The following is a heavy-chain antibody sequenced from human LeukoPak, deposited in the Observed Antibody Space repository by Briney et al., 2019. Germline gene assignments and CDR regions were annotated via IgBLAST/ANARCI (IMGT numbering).Heavy chain of an antibody. CDR2: ISYDGSNK. V-gene: IGHV3-30*03. CDR1: GFTFSSYS. J-gene: IGHJ6*02. CDR3: ARDWVVAATHYGMDV. D-gene: IGHD2-15*01. Sequence: GGSLRLSCAASGFTFSSYSMNWVRQAPGKGLEWVAVISYDGSNKYYADSVKGRFTISRDNSKNTLYLQMNSLRAEDTAVYYCARDWVVAATHYGMDVWGQGTTVTVSS.